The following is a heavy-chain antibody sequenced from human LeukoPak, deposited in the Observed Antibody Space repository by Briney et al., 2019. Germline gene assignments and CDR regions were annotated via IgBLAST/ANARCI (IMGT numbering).Heavy chain of an antibody. CDR2: IYYSGST. J-gene: IGHJ4*02. V-gene: IGHV4-59*08. CDR3: ARQYSSGWYFGY. CDR1: GGSISSYY. D-gene: IGHD6-19*01. Sequence: ETLSLTCTVSGGSISSYYWSWIRQPPGKGLEWIGYIYYSGSTNYNPSLKSRVTISVDTFKNQFSLKLSSVTAADTAVYYCARQYSSGWYFGYWGQGTLVTVSS.